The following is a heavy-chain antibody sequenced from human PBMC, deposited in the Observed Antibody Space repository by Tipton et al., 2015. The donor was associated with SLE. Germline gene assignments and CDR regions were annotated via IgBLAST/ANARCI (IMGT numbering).Heavy chain of an antibody. V-gene: IGHV4-28*03. CDR3: ARDRHYGSGSLGSNYYYMDV. CDR1: GVSITNTYW. CDR2: IYYSGNT. D-gene: IGHD3-10*01. Sequence: TLSLTCAVSGVSITNTYWWTWIRHPPGMGLEWIGSIYYSGNTYYTPSLKSRVTISVDASKNQFSLKLSSVTAADTAVYYCARDRHYGSGSLGSNYYYMDVWGKGTTVTVSS. J-gene: IGHJ6*03.